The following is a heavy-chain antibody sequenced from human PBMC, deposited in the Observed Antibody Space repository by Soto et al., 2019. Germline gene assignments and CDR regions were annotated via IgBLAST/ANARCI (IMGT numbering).Heavy chain of an antibody. D-gene: IGHD5-12*01. V-gene: IGHV1-3*04. CDR3: ARDEGVASGN. J-gene: IGHJ4*02. Sequence: ASVKVPCKASGYTFSSSPLHWVRQAPGQRPEWMGWINTANDDTKYSQKFQDRVTLTRDTSASTAYMEVSSLTPEDTAVYYCARDEGVASGNWGQGTLVTVSS. CDR1: GYTFSSSP. CDR2: INTANDDT.